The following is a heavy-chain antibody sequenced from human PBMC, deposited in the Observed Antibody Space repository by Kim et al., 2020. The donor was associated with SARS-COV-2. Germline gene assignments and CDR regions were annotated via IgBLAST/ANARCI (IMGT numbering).Heavy chain of an antibody. Sequence: SETLSLTCTISGGSVSSGSYYWSWIRQPPGKGLEWIGYIYYSGSTNYNPSLKSRVTISVDTSRNQFSLKLSSVTAADTAVYYCARGRLTTVTHFDYWGQGTLVTVSS. CDR2: IYYSGST. CDR1: GGSVSSGSYY. V-gene: IGHV4-61*01. D-gene: IGHD4-17*01. J-gene: IGHJ4*02. CDR3: ARGRLTTVTHFDY.